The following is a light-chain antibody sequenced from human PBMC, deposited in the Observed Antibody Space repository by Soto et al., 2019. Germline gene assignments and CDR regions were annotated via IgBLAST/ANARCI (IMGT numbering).Light chain of an antibody. Sequence: DIQMTQSPSTLSASVGDRVTITCRASQSISSWLAWYQQKPGKAPKLLIYKASSLESGVPSRFSGSGSGTEFTLTISRMKPDDFATYYCQQYNSYSWTFGQGTKVDI. CDR2: KAS. V-gene: IGKV1-5*03. CDR3: QQYNSYSWT. CDR1: QSISSW. J-gene: IGKJ1*01.